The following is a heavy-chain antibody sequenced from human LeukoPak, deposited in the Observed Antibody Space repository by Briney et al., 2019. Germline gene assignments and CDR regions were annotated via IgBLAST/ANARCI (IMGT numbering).Heavy chain of an antibody. J-gene: IGHJ4*02. Sequence: ASVMVSCKASGYMFTNYGITWVRQAPGQGLEWMGWINPYNGNTNYVQKLQGRVTMTTDTSTTTAYMELRSLRSDDTAVYYCARGGVSSYYFDYWGQGTLVTVSS. CDR1: GYMFTNYG. D-gene: IGHD2-8*02. CDR3: ARGGVSSYYFDY. CDR2: INPYNGNT. V-gene: IGHV1-18*01.